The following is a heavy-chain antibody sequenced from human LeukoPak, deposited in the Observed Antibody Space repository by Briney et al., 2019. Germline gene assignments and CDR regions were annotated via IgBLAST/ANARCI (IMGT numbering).Heavy chain of an antibody. CDR1: GYSISSGYY. CDR3: ARKLYGDYRFDY. D-gene: IGHD4-17*01. Sequence: PSETLSLTCAVSGYSISSGYYWGWIRQPPGKGLEWIGSIYHSGSTYYNPSLKSRVTISVDTSKNQLSLKLSSVTAADTAVYYCARKLYGDYRFDYWGQGTLVTVSS. CDR2: IYHSGST. V-gene: IGHV4-38-2*01. J-gene: IGHJ4*02.